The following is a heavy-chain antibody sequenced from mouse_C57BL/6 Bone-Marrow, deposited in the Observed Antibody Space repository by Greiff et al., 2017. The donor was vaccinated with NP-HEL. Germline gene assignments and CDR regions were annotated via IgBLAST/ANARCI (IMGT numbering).Heavy chain of an antibody. J-gene: IGHJ3*01. CDR2: ISNLAYSN. V-gene: IGHV5-15*01. D-gene: IGHD3-1*01. CDR1: GFTFSDYG. CDR3: ARQGQLGGFAY. Sequence: EVQLVESGGGLVQPGGSLKLSCAASGFTFSDYGMAWVRQAPRKGPELVAFISNLAYSNYYADTVTGRFTISRENAKNTLYLEMSSLRSEDTAMYYCARQGQLGGFAYWGQGTLVTVSA.